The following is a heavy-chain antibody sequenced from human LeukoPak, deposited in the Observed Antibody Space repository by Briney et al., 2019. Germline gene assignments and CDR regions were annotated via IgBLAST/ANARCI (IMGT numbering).Heavy chain of an antibody. CDR1: GFGFSGYG. CDR3: AKDEYYDGIAARGIYLAY. J-gene: IGHJ4*02. V-gene: IGHV3-30*18. CDR2: IWFDGNKK. Sequence: GKSLRLSCVASGFGFSGYGMHWVRQAPGKGLEWVAVIWFDGNKKFYGDSVKGRFTISRDNSKNTLYLQMNSLRAEDTAVYYCAKDEYYDGIAARGIYLAYWGQGTLVTVSS. D-gene: IGHD6-6*01.